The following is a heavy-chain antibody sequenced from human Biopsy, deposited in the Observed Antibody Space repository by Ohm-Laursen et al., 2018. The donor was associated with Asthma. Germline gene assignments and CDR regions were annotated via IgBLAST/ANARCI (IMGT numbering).Heavy chain of an antibody. CDR3: ARGWNCGGNCYSLDY. V-gene: IGHV4-30-2*06. CDR1: GDSIDSGDYS. J-gene: IGHJ4*02. CDR2: IYRNGDT. Sequence: SQTLSLTCGVSGDSIDSGDYSWTWIRQSPGVGLEWIGYIYRNGDTYYNPTLKNRVTISIDRSKNQFSLRLRSVTAADTAVYYCARGWNCGGNCYSLDYWGQGTLVTASS. D-gene: IGHD2-21*02.